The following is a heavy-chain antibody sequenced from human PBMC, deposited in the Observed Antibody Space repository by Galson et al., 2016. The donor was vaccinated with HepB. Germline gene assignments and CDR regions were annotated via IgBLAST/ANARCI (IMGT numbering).Heavy chain of an antibody. V-gene: IGHV2-5*02. CDR3: ARSRASISATGNWFGP. Sequence: PALVKPTQTLTLTCSFSGFSLSTNALGVGWIRQPPGKALEWLALIYWDDNKRYSPSLKNRLAITKDTSKNQVVLTMSNMDPVDTGTYYCARSRASISATGNWFGPWGQGSLVTVSS. CDR2: IYWDDNK. J-gene: IGHJ5*01. D-gene: IGHD6-13*01. CDR1: GFSLSTNALG.